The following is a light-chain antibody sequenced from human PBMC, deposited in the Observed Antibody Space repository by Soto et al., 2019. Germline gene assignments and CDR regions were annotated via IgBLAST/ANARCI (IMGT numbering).Light chain of an antibody. CDR2: GAS. V-gene: IGKV3-20*01. J-gene: IGKJ1*01. CDR1: QSVSSSY. Sequence: EILLTQSPGTLSLSPGERATLSCRASQSVSSSYLAWYQQKPGQAPRLLIYGASSRATGIPDRFSGSGSGTDFTLTISRLEPEDFAVYYCQQYAGSRTFGQGTKVDIK. CDR3: QQYAGSRT.